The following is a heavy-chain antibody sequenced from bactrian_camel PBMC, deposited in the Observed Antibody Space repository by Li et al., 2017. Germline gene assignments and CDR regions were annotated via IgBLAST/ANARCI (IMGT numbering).Heavy chain of an antibody. CDR2: IAQDGRA. CDR3: AAGWGHCDLQADFRA. D-gene: IGHD1*01. V-gene: IGHV3S53*01. CDR1: ADTYSTGC. J-gene: IGHJ6*01. Sequence: HVQLVESGGNSVQAGGSLRLSCAASADTYSTGCMGWFRQASGKEREGVASIAQDGRATYAVSLEGRFTISKDNAKDTLYLQMRSLKPEDTGVYSCAAGWGHCDLQADFRAWGQGTQVPSP.